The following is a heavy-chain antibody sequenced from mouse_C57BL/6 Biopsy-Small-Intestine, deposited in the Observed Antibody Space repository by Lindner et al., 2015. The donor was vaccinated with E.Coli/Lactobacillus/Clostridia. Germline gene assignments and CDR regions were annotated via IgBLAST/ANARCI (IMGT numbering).Heavy chain of an antibody. V-gene: IGHV1-74*01. D-gene: IGHD1-1*02. CDR2: IHPSDSDT. Sequence: VQLQESGAELVKPGSSVKVSCKASGYTFTSYWIHWVKQRPGQGLEWIGRIHPSDSDTNFNQKFKGKATLTLDKSSSTAYMQLNSLTSEDSAVYYCVIYEWSPFAYWGQGTLVTVSA. CDR3: VIYEWSPFAY. J-gene: IGHJ3*01. CDR1: GYTFTSYW.